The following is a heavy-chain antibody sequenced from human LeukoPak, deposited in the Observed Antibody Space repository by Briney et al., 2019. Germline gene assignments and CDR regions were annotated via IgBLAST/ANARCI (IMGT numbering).Heavy chain of an antibody. V-gene: IGHV4-34*01. CDR3: ARGGYRSGGSCYSDGAFDI. CDR1: GGSFSGYY. Sequence: PSETLSLTCAVYGGSFSGYYWSWIRQPPGKGLEWIGEINHSGSTNYNPSLKSRVTISVDTSKNQFSLKLSSVTAADTAVYYCARGGYRSGGSCYSDGAFDIWGQGTMVTVSS. J-gene: IGHJ3*02. D-gene: IGHD2-15*01. CDR2: INHSGST.